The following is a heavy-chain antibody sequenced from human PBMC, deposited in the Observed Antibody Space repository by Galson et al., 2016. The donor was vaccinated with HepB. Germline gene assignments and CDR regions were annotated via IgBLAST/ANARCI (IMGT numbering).Heavy chain of an antibody. Sequence: SETLSLTCAVYGGSFSGYYWSWIRQPPGKGLEWIGEINHSGSTNYNSSLKSRVTISVDTSKNEFSLKLSSVTVADTAVYYCARLNTLWWAFDYWGQGTLVTVSS. J-gene: IGHJ4*02. CDR3: ARLNTLWWAFDY. CDR1: GGSFSGYY. D-gene: IGHD2-21*01. CDR2: INHSGST. V-gene: IGHV4-34*01.